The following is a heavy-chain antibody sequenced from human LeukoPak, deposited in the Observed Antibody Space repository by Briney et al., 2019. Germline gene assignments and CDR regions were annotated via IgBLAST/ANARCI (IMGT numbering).Heavy chain of an antibody. V-gene: IGHV3-23*01. J-gene: IGHJ4*02. D-gene: IGHD6-19*01. CDR3: AKDQGGGWLYYFDH. CDR2: ISGSGGST. Sequence: GGSLRLSCAASGFTFSSYAMSWVRQAPGKGLEWVSAISGSGGSTYYADSVKGRFTISRDNSKNTLYLQMNSLRAEDTAVYYRAKDQGGGWLYYFDHWGQGTLVTVSS. CDR1: GFTFSSYA.